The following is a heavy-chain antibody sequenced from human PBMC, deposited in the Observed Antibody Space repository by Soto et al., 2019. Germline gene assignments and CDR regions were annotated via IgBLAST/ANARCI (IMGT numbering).Heavy chain of an antibody. J-gene: IGHJ4*02. D-gene: IGHD3-22*01. Sequence: QVQLVQSGTEVGKPGSSVKVSCKASGGTFSNHAISWVRQAPGQGPEWMGGIIPLSGTTNYAQKFQGRVTITAAESMTTAYMELSSLRYGDTAVYYCARGPDRSGFYLFDCWGQGTLVTVSS. CDR3: ARGPDRSGFYLFDC. CDR1: GGTFSNHA. V-gene: IGHV1-69*01. CDR2: IIPLSGTT.